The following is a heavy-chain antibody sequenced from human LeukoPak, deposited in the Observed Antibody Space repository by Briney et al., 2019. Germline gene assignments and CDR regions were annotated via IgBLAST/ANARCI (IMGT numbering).Heavy chain of an antibody. D-gene: IGHD3-22*01. CDR3: ARDRGYPSRNFDY. CDR2: ISSNGGST. J-gene: IGHJ4*02. Sequence: GGSLRLSCAASGFTFSSYAMHWVRQAPGKGLEYVSAISSNGGSTYYANSVKGRFTISRDNSKNTLYLQMNSLRAEDTAVYYCARDRGYPSRNFDYWGQGTLVTVSS. CDR1: GFTFSSYA. V-gene: IGHV3-64*01.